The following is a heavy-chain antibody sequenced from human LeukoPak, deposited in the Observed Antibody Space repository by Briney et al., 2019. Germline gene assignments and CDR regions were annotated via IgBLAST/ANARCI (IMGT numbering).Heavy chain of an antibody. CDR2: VQSTGNR. D-gene: IGHD5-18*01. Sequence: PSETLSLTCTVSGGPISTSHCIWIRKFPGKGLEWIGYVQSTGNRNYNPSLKSRINMSVDTSKNQISLHLNSVTAADTAVYYCARDKEHSYGRYFAYWGQGTLVTVSS. V-gene: IGHV4-59*03. J-gene: IGHJ4*02. CDR1: GGPISTSH. CDR3: ARDKEHSYGRYFAY.